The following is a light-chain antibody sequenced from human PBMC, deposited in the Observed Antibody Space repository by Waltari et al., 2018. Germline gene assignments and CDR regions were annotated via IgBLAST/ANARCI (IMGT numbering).Light chain of an antibody. CDR2: DAS. J-gene: IGKJ2*01. V-gene: IGKV3-15*01. CDR1: QSVRSY. Sequence: ELVLTQSPATLSASPGERVTVSSRASQSVRSYLAWYQQTPGQAPSLLIYDASTRASGIPARFSGSGSGTEFTLTISSLRSEDFAVYYCQQYNGWPPKYTFGQGTRLEIK. CDR3: QQYNGWPPKYT.